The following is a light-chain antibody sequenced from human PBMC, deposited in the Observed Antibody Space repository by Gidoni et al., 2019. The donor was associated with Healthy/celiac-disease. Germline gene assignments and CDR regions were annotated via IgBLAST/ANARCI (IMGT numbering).Light chain of an antibody. V-gene: IGKV3-11*01. CDR1: QSVSSY. J-gene: IGKJ4*01. CDR2: DAS. CDR3: QQRSNWPRAT. Sequence: ELVLTQSPATLYLSPGERATLSCRASQSVSSYLAWYQQKPGQAPRLLIYDASNRATGSPARFSGSGSGTDVTLTISSLEPEDFAVYYCQQRSNWPRATFGGGTKVEIK.